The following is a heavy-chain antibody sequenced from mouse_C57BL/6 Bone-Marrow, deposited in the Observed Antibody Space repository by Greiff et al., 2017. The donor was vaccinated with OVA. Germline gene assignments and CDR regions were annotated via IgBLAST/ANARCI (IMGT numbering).Heavy chain of an antibody. J-gene: IGHJ2*01. CDR1: GFTFTDYY. D-gene: IGHD2-4*01. CDR2: IRNKANGYTT. V-gene: IGHV7-3*01. Sequence: EVKLVESGGGLVQPGGSLSLSCAASGFTFTDYYMSWVRQPPGKALEWLGIIRNKANGYTTEYSASVKGRFTIYSDNSQSILYLQMNALRAEDSSTYYCARFDYDPYFDYGGQGTTLSVSS. CDR3: ARFDYDPYFDY.